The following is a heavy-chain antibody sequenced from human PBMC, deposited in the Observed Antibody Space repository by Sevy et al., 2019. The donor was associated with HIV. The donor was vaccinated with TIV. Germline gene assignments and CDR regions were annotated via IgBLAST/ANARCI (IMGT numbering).Heavy chain of an antibody. J-gene: IGHJ4*02. CDR3: ARGRGIAVAGGGYYSDY. CDR1: GYTFSRSV. D-gene: IGHD6-19*01. Sequence: ASVKVSCMASGYTFSRSVITWVRQAPGQGLEWMGWISTYNGKTNYAQKFQDRVTMTKDRSTNTAYMELRSLRSDDTAIYFCARGRGIAVAGGGYYSDYWGQGSLVTVSS. V-gene: IGHV1-18*04. CDR2: ISTYNGKT.